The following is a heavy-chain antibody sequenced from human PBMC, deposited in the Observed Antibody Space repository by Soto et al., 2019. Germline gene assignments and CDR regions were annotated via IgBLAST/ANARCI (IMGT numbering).Heavy chain of an antibody. CDR2: ISYDGSKK. Sequence: QVQLVESGGGVVQPGRSLRLSCAASGFTFSTFAIHWVRQAPGKGLEWVAVISYDGSKKYYTASVKDRFTISRDNYKNTVFVQMNSLRVEDTAVYYCASGPNYYDGIGYYGVDYWGQGTLVTVSS. D-gene: IGHD3-22*01. CDR3: ASGPNYYDGIGYYGVDY. J-gene: IGHJ4*02. V-gene: IGHV3-30*14. CDR1: GFTFSTFA.